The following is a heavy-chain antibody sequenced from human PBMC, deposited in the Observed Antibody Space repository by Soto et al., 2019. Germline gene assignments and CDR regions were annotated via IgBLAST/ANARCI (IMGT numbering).Heavy chain of an antibody. CDR3: ARGAGSWRLMVYPRAIGSGD. CDR2: INHSGST. J-gene: IGHJ4*02. CDR1: GGSFSGYY. V-gene: IGHV4-34*01. D-gene: IGHD2-8*01. Sequence: SETLSLTCSVYGGSFSGYYWSWIRQPPVKGLEWIGEINHSGSTNYNPSLKSRVTISVDTSKNQFSLKLSSVTAADTAVYYCARGAGSWRLMVYPRAIGSGDSGQGTL.